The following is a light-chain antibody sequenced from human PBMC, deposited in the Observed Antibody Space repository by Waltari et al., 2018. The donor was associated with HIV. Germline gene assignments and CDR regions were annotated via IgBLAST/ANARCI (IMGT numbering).Light chain of an antibody. CDR3: AVRDDRLNGVL. J-gene: IGLJ2*01. V-gene: IGLV1-44*01. CDR2: SNN. Sequence: QSVLTQPPSVSGPPGRKVPRSCSGWGSNLGSSPFSWYQQPPGTAPKLLIYSNNQRSSGVPDRFSGSKSGTSASLAISGLQSDDETDYYCAVRDDRLNGVLFGGGTRLTVL. CDR1: GSNLGSSP.